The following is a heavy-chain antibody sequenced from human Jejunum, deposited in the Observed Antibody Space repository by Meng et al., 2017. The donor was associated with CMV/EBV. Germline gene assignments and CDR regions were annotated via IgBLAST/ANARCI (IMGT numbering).Heavy chain of an antibody. V-gene: IGHV3-48*03. J-gene: IGHJ4*02. CDR1: GFTFTNYE. CDR2: ISTSSNTV. D-gene: IGHD1-26*01. Sequence: SGFTFTNYEMNWVRQAPGKGLEWIAYISTSSNTVYYADSVKGRFTISRDNTKQSLYLQMSSLRAEDTALYLCARLPSFGSTATNYWGQGTLVTVSS. CDR3: ARLPSFGSTATNY.